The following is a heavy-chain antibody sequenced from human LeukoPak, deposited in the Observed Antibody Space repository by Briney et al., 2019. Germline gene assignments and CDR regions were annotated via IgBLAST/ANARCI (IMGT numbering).Heavy chain of an antibody. CDR2: VYRGGST. Sequence: GGSLRLSCAASGFTVSSNYMSWVRQAPGKGLEWVSVVYRGGSTYYTASVKGRFTISRDNSKNTLYLQMNSLRAEDTAVYYCARDGGYDYGSGIDYWGQGTLVTVSS. CDR3: ARDGGYDYGSGIDY. CDR1: GFTVSSNY. V-gene: IGHV3-53*01. J-gene: IGHJ4*02. D-gene: IGHD3-10*01.